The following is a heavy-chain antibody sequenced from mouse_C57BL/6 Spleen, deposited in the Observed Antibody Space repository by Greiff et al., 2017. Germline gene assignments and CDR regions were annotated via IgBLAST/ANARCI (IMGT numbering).Heavy chain of an antibody. J-gene: IGHJ1*03. CDR2: IHPNSGST. CDR1: GYTFTSYW. Sequence: QVQLQQPGAELVKPGASVKLSCKASGYTFTSYWMHWVKQRPGQGLEWIGMIHPNSGSTNYNEKFKSKATRTVDKSSSTAYMQLSSLTSEDSAVYYCARSPFITTVVTYWYFDVWGTGTTVTVSS. V-gene: IGHV1-64*01. D-gene: IGHD1-1*01. CDR3: ARSPFITTVVTYWYFDV.